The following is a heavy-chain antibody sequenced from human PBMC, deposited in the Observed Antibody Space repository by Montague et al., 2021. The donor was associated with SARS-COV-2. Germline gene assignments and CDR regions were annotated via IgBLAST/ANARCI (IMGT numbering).Heavy chain of an antibody. CDR2: IYYSGST. V-gene: IGHV4-39*01. Sequence: SETLSLTCSVSGGSFSSSSYYWGWISQPPGKGSVWIGSIYYSGSTNYNPSLNSRVTMPGDTPNKQFSLRLISVTAATTAVYYCARHRTCYGEVWWTHRYTPDYWGQGTLVTVSS. J-gene: IGHJ4*02. CDR1: GGSFSSSSYY. CDR3: ARHRTCYGEVWWTHRYTPDY. D-gene: IGHD3-16*02.